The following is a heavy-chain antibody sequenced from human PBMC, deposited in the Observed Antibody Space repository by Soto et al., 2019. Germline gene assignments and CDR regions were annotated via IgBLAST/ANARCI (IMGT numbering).Heavy chain of an antibody. J-gene: IGHJ4*02. CDR3: VSQRTTVPTQAYFDY. V-gene: IGHV4-39*01. CDR2: VNYRGRS. Sequence: SETLSLTCTVSGGSVTNSRYYWGWIRQSPGKGLEWIGSVNYRGRSYSKSSVKSRVTISVDTSKNRFSLSLNSVTASDTAVYFCVSQRTTVPTQAYFDYWGPGALVTVSS. CDR1: GGSVTNSRYY. D-gene: IGHD4-17*01.